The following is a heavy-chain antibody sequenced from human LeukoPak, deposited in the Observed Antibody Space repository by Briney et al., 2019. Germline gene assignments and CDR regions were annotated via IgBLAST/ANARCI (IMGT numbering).Heavy chain of an antibody. D-gene: IGHD2-21*02. Sequence: GGSLRLSCAASGFTFRNYAVSWVRQAPGKGLEWVSAISGSGINTYYADSVKGRFTISRDNSKNTLYLQMNSLRAEDTAVYYCARVAYCAGDCHHMDSWGQGTLVTVSS. CDR3: ARVAYCAGDCHHMDS. CDR1: GFTFRNYA. V-gene: IGHV3-23*01. CDR2: ISGSGINT. J-gene: IGHJ4*02.